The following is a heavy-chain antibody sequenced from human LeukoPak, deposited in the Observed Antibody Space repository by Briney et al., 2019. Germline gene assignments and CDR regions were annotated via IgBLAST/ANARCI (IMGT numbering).Heavy chain of an antibody. D-gene: IGHD3-22*01. CDR3: ARDLYRIVVVPHYFDY. Sequence: AGGSLRLSCAASGFTFSTYSMNWVRQAPGKGLEWVSSITRSSYIYYADSVKGRFTISRDNAKNSLYLQMNSLRAEDTAVYYCARDLYRIVVVPHYFDYWGQGTLVTVSS. CDR1: GFTFSTYS. V-gene: IGHV3-21*01. CDR2: ITRSSYI. J-gene: IGHJ4*02.